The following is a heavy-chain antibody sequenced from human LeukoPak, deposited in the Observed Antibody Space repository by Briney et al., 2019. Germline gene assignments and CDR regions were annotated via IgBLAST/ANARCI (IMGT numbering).Heavy chain of an antibody. V-gene: IGHV4-61*02. CDR3: ARGYKENSFDY. D-gene: IGHD3-10*01. Sequence: TLSLTCTVSGGSISSGSYYWSWIRQPAGKGLEWIGRIYTSGSTNYNPSLKSRVTISVDTSKNQFSLKLSSVTAADTAVYYCARGYKENSFDYWGQGTLVTVSS. CDR1: GGSISSGSYY. CDR2: IYTSGST. J-gene: IGHJ4*02.